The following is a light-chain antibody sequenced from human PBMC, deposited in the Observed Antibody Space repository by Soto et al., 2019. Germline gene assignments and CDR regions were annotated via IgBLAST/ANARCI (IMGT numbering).Light chain of an antibody. Sequence: IVMSQSAATVSVSPGERATLSCRARQSVGSNLAWYQQKPGQAPRLLICGASTRATGITARFSGSGSGTEFTLTISSLQSEDFALYYCQHYNNRPRTFGQGTKVDI. CDR3: QHYNNRPRT. CDR1: QSVGSN. V-gene: IGKV3-15*01. J-gene: IGKJ1*01. CDR2: GAS.